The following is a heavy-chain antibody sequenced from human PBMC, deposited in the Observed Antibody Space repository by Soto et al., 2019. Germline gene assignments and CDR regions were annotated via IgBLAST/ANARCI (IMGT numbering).Heavy chain of an antibody. Sequence: PGESLKISCKGSGYSFTSYWISWVRQMPGKGLEWMGRIDPSDSYTNYSPSFQGHVTISADKSISTAYLQWSSLKASDTAMYYCARHNRIQLWPDYYYYGMDVWGQGTTVTVS. CDR3: ARHNRIQLWPDYYYYGMDV. CDR1: GYSFTSYW. D-gene: IGHD5-18*01. CDR2: IDPSDSYT. J-gene: IGHJ6*02. V-gene: IGHV5-10-1*01.